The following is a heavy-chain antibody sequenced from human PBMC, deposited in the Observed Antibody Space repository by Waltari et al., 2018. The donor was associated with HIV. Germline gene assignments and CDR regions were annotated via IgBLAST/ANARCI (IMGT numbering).Heavy chain of an antibody. CDR1: GFTFSSYA. D-gene: IGHD6-13*01. CDR2: ISGSGGST. CDR3: AKVRGIAAAVGKNGMDV. J-gene: IGHJ6*02. Sequence: EVQLLESGGGLVQPGGSLRLSCAASGFTFSSYAMSWVRQAPGKGLEWVSAISGSGGSTYYADSVKGRFTISRDNSKNTLYLQMNSLRAEDTAVYYCAKVRGIAAAVGKNGMDVWGQGTTVTVSS. V-gene: IGHV3-23*01.